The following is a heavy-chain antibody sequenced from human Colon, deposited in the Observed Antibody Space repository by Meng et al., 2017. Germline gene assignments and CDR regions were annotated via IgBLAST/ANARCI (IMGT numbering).Heavy chain of an antibody. D-gene: IGHD1-26*01. V-gene: IGHV4-4*02. Sequence: QLQHQASGPGRVEPSGTLALTCSVSGRSISNNYWWSWAPQPPGKGVECIGKNYQIGGTNYYPSLKSRVTISIDKSKKHFSLKLSSLTASDTAVYYCAIGPWELDYWGQGPLVTVSS. CDR2: NYQIGGT. CDR3: AIGPWELDY. J-gene: IGHJ4*02. CDR1: GRSISNNYW.